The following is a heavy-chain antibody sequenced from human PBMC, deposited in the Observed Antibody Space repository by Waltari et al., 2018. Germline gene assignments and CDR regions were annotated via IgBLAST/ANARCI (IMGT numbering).Heavy chain of an antibody. CDR3: ATDTGALWMDV. D-gene: IGHD2-21*01. J-gene: IGHJ6*02. CDR1: EYTFASSY. V-gene: IGHV1-46*01. Sequence: QVQLVQSGAEVKKPGASVKISCKTSEYTFASSYVHWVRQAPGQGLEWMGIINPSGGSTSYAQMCQGRVTMTRDTSTSTVYMELSSLKSEDTAVYYCATDTGALWMDVWGQGTTVTVSS. CDR2: INPSGGST.